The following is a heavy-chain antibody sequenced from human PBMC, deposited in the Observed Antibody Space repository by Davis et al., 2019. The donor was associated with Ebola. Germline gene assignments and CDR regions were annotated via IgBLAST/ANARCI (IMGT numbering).Heavy chain of an antibody. Sequence: MPSETLSLTCAVYGGSFSGYYWGWIRQPPGKGLEWIGSIYYRGSTYYNPSLKSRVTISVDTSKNQFSLKLSAVTAADTAVYYCAISSTVHYYYYYGMDVWGQGTTVTVSS. D-gene: IGHD6-6*01. V-gene: IGHV4-39*01. CDR1: GGSFSGYY. J-gene: IGHJ6*02. CDR2: IYYRGST. CDR3: AISSTVHYYYYYGMDV.